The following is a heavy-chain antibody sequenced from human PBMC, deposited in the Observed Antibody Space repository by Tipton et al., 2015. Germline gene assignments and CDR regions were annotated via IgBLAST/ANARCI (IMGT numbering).Heavy chain of an antibody. Sequence: TLSLTCAVSAYSISSDYYWSWIRQPPGKGLEWIGYVSHSDTSHYNPSLKSRVTISVDTSKNQFSLTLNSLTAADTAVYYCARDLEHGMDVWGQGTTVTVSS. CDR1: AYSISSDYY. CDR2: VSHSDTS. V-gene: IGHV4-61*01. D-gene: IGHD5-24*01. CDR3: ARDLEHGMDV. J-gene: IGHJ6*02.